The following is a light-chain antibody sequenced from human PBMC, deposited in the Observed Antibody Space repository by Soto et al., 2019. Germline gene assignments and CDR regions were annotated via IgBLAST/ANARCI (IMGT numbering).Light chain of an antibody. CDR1: QIIGSW. V-gene: IGKV1-12*02. CDR2: AAS. CDR3: QQANSFPFT. J-gene: IGKJ3*01. Sequence: DIQMTQSPSSVSASIGDRVTITCRASQIIGSWLAWYQQKPGKAPTLLIYAASSLQSGVQSRFSGSGSGTDFTRTITSLQAEDSATYYCQQANSFPFTFGPGTKVDIK.